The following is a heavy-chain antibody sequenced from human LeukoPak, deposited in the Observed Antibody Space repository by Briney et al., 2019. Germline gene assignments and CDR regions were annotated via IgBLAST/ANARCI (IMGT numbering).Heavy chain of an antibody. CDR3: ARVGATESDY. CDR2: INHSGST. J-gene: IGHJ4*02. V-gene: IGHV4-34*01. Sequence: SETLSLTCAVYGGSFSGYYWSWIRQPPGKGLEWIGEINHSGSTNYNPSLKSRVTTSVDTSKNQFSLKLSSVTAADTAVYYCARVGATESDYWGQGTLVTVSS. D-gene: IGHD1-26*01. CDR1: GGSFSGYY.